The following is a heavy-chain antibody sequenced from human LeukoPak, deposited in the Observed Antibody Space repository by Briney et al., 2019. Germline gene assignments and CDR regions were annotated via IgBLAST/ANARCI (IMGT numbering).Heavy chain of an antibody. J-gene: IGHJ4*02. D-gene: IGHD6-13*01. CDR2: IKSKTDGGTT. Sequence: PGGSLRLSCAASGFTFSNAWMSWVRQAPGKGLEWVGRIKSKTDGGTTDYAAPVKGRFTISRDDSKNTLYLQMNSLRAEDTAVYYCARDQEAAGTPNFDYWGQGTLVTVSS. V-gene: IGHV3-15*01. CDR1: GFTFSNAW. CDR3: ARDQEAAGTPNFDY.